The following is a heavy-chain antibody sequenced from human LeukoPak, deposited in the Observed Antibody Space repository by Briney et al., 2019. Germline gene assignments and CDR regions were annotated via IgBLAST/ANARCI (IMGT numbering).Heavy chain of an antibody. J-gene: IGHJ4*03. CDR2: ISYDATNE. CDR1: GFTFSSYA. Sequence: GGSLRLSCAASGFTFSSYAFHWVRQAPDKGLEWVAAISYDATNEYYADSVKGRFTVSRDNSKNTVYLQMNSLRVDDTAVYYCARDGVVLLLYGMASYIDYWGQGALVTVSS. V-gene: IGHV3-30-3*01. CDR3: ARDGVVLLLYGMASYIDY. D-gene: IGHD2-8*02.